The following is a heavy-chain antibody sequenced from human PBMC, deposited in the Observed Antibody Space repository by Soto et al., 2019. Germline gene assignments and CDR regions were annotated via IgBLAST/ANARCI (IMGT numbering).Heavy chain of an antibody. CDR3: AKDSLCSGGSCYVRYYYYGMDV. CDR1: GFTFSSYA. J-gene: IGHJ6*02. D-gene: IGHD2-15*01. Sequence: EVQLLESGGGLVQPGGSLRLSCAASGFTFSSYAMSWVRQAPGKGLEWVSAISGSGGSTYYADSVKGRFTISRDNSKNTLYLQMNSLRAEDTAVYYCAKDSLCSGGSCYVRYYYYGMDVWGQGTTVTVSS. V-gene: IGHV3-23*01. CDR2: ISGSGGST.